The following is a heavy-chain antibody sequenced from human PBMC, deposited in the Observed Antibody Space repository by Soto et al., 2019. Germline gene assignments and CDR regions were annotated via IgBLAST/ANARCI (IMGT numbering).Heavy chain of an antibody. D-gene: IGHD6-19*01. Sequence: EVQLVESGGDLVQPGRSLRLSCTASGFTFDEYAMHWVRQVPGKGLEWVSVITCNSGGIDYADSVKGRFTTSRDNAKNTLYMQMNSLRTEDTAFYYCAKDARAVAGVGVYYFDLWGQGTLVTVSS. CDR2: ITCNSGGI. J-gene: IGHJ4*02. CDR1: GFTFDEYA. V-gene: IGHV3-9*01. CDR3: AKDARAVAGVGVYYFDL.